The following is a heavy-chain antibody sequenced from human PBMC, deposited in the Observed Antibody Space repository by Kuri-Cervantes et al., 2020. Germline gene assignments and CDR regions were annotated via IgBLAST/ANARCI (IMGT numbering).Heavy chain of an antibody. CDR3: ASWDTAMVDYYYMDV. J-gene: IGHJ6*03. CDR1: GFIFGTYW. Sequence: ETLSLTCAASGFIFGTYWMNWVRQAPGKGLEWVSYIGSGSSGSIHYAESVKGRFTISRDNAKNSLYLQMNSLRAEDTAVYYCASWDTAMVDYYYMDVWGKGTTVTVSS. V-gene: IGHV3-48*04. CDR2: IGSGSSGSI. D-gene: IGHD5-18*01.